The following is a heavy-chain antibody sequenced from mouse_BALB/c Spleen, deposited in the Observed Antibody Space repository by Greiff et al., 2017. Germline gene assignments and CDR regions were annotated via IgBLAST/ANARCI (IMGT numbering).Heavy chain of an antibody. V-gene: IGHV1S53*02. J-gene: IGHJ2*01. CDR2: ISPGNGDI. CDR1: GYTFTDHA. CDR3: KRSLDTTAKSYYFDY. D-gene: IGHD1-2*01. Sequence: QVQLQQSDAGLVKPGASVKISCKASGYTFTDHAIHWVKQKPEQGLEWIGDISPGNGDIKYNEKFKGKATLTADKSSSTAYMQLNSLTSEDSAVYFCKRSLDTTAKSYYFDYWGQGTTLTVSS.